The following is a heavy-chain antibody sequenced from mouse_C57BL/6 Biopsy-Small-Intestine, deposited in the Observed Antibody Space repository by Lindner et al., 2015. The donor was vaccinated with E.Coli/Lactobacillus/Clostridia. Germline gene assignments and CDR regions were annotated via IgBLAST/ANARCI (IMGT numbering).Heavy chain of an antibody. D-gene: IGHD1-1*01. CDR2: ILPGSGST. V-gene: IGHV1-9*01. CDR1: GYTFTGYW. J-gene: IGHJ2*01. Sequence: VQLQESGAELMKPGASVKLSCKATGYTFTGYWIEWVKQRPGHGLEWIGEILPGSGSTNYNEKFKGKATFTADTSSNTAYMQLSSLITEDSAIYYCARGYYGSSYYFDYWGQGTTLTVSS. CDR3: ARGYYGSSYYFDY.